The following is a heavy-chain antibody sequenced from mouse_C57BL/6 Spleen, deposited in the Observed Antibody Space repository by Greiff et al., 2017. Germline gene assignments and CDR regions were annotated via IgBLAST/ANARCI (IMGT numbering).Heavy chain of an antibody. D-gene: IGHD2-4*01. CDR3: ARDREDYDCVDY. V-gene: IGHV5-4*01. CDR2: ISDGGSYT. J-gene: IGHJ2*01. Sequence: EVKLVESGGGLVKPGGSLKLSCAASGFTFSSYAMSWVRQTPEKRLEWVATISDGGSYTYYPDNVKGRFTISRDNAKNNLYLQMSHLKSEDTAMYYCARDREDYDCVDYWGQGTTLTVSS. CDR1: GFTFSSYA.